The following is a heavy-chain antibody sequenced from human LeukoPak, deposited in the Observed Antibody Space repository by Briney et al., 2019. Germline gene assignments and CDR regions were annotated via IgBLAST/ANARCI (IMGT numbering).Heavy chain of an antibody. D-gene: IGHD4-11*01. CDR2: INHSGST. CDR3: ARVLVYSNYVRVSGWFDP. Sequence: PSETLSLTXAVYGGSFRGYYWSWIRQPPGKGLEWIGEINHSGSTNYNPSLKSRVTISVDTSKNQFSLKLSSVTAADTAVYYCARVLVYSNYVRVSGWFDPWGQGTLVTVSS. V-gene: IGHV4-34*01. CDR1: GGSFRGYY. J-gene: IGHJ5*02.